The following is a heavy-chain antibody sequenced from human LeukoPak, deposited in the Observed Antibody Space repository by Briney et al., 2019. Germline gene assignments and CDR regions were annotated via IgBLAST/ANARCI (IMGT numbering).Heavy chain of an antibody. D-gene: IGHD2-2*01. Sequence: GESLKISCKGSGYSFTSYWIGWVRQMPGKGLEWMGIIYPGDSDTRYSPSFQGQVTISADKSISTAYLQWSSLKASDTAMYYCARQKRLGYCSSTNCSNPFDYWDQGNLVTVSS. J-gene: IGHJ4*02. CDR3: ARQKRLGYCSSTNCSNPFDY. CDR2: IYPGDSDT. CDR1: GYSFTSYW. V-gene: IGHV5-51*01.